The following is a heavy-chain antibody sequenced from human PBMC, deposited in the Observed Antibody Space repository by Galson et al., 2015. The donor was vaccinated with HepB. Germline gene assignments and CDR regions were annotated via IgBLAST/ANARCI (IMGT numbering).Heavy chain of an antibody. J-gene: IGHJ6*02. V-gene: IGHV3-7*03. CDR3: ARRISLVRGIITKPDYYYGMDV. Sequence: SLRLSCAASGFTFSSYRMNWVRQAPGKGLEWVAHINQDGSSKYYVDSVKGRFTISRDNAKDSVYLQLDSLRADDTAVYYCARRISLVRGIITKPDYYYGMDVWGQGTTVTVAS. D-gene: IGHD3-10*01. CDR1: GFTFSSYR. CDR2: INQDGSSK.